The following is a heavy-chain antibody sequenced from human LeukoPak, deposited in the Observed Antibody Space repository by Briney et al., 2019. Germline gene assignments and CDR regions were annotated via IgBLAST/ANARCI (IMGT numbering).Heavy chain of an antibody. V-gene: IGHV3-33*01. CDR1: GFTFSSYG. J-gene: IGHJ4*02. Sequence: PGGSLRLSCAASGFTFSSYGMHWVRQAPGKGLEWVAVIWYDGSNKYYADSVKGRSTISRDNSKNTLYLQMNSLRAEDTAVYYCARGVVAVAYTHFDYWGQGTLVTVSS. CDR3: ARGVVAVAYTHFDY. CDR2: IWYDGSNK. D-gene: IGHD6-19*01.